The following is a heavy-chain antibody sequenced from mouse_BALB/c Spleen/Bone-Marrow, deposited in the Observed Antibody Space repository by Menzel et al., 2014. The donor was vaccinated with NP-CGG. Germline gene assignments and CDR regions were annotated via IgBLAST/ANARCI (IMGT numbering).Heavy chain of an antibody. CDR1: GFAFSSYD. J-gene: IGHJ2*01. V-gene: IGHV5-12-1*01. CDR2: IISGGGST. Sequence: VQLKESGGGLVKPGGSLKLSCAASGFAFSSYDMSWVRQTPEKRLEWVAYIISGGGSTYFPDTVKGRFTIARDTAKDTLCLQMRSLKSEDTAMEYDARNRYYFDYWGQGTPLTVPS. CDR3: ARNRYYFDY.